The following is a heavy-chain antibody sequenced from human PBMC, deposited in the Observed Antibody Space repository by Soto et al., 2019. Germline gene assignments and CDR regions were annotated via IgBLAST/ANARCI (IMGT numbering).Heavy chain of an antibody. CDR2: IYWDDVQ. J-gene: IGHJ4*02. Sequence: QITLKESGPALVKPTQTLTLACTISGFSLSTSGVGVGWIRQPPGKALEWLALIYWDDVQRYSPSLKTRLTITKDTSRNRVVLTMTNMDPVDTATYYCAHSPCSGGTCYLFDYWGQGTLVTVSS. D-gene: IGHD2-15*01. V-gene: IGHV2-5*02. CDR3: AHSPCSGGTCYLFDY. CDR1: GFSLSTSGVG.